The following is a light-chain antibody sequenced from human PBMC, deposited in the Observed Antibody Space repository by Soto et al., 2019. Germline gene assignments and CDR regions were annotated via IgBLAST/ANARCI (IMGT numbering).Light chain of an antibody. CDR2: GAS. V-gene: IGKV3-15*01. Sequence: EIVMTQSPATLSVSPGARATLSCRASQSVGSDLVWYRQKPGQAPRLLIYGASNRATGVPDRFSGSGSGTVFTLTISSRQSDDFAVYYCQQYLDWPRTFGQGTKVDI. CDR1: QSVGSD. J-gene: IGKJ1*01. CDR3: QQYLDWPRT.